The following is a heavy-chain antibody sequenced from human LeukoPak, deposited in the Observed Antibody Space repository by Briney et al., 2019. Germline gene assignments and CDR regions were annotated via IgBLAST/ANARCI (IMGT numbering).Heavy chain of an antibody. CDR2: IYTSGST. CDR1: GGSFSGYY. V-gene: IGHV4-4*07. J-gene: IGHJ5*02. CDR3: ARDQDIVVVPAAFVSTSGSGFDP. D-gene: IGHD2-2*01. Sequence: PSETLSLTCAVYGGSFSGYYWSWIRQPAGKGLEWIGRIYTSGSTNYNPSLKSRVTMSVDTSKNQFSLKLSSVTAADTAVYYCARDQDIVVVPAAFVSTSGSGFDPWGQGTLVTVSS.